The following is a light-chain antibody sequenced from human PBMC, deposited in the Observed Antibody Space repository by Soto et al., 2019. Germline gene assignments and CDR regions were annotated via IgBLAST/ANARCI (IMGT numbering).Light chain of an antibody. CDR3: QQYYNWPRT. Sequence: EIVMTQSPATLSVSPGEGATVSCRASQSVSSHLAWYQHKPGQAPRLLFYDASTRATGIPARFSGSGSGTEFTLTISSLQFEDSAVYYCQQYYNWPRTFGQGTRPEIK. J-gene: IGKJ5*01. CDR1: QSVSSH. CDR2: DAS. V-gene: IGKV3-15*01.